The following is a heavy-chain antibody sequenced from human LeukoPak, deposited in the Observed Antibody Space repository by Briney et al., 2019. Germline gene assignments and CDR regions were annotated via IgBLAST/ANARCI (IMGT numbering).Heavy chain of an antibody. D-gene: IGHD4-17*01. CDR3: ARTVTLEFRAFDI. J-gene: IGHJ3*02. V-gene: IGHV3-21*01. Sequence: PGGSLRLSCAASGFTFSSYSMNWVRQAPGKGLEWVSSISSSSSYIYYADSVKGRFTISTDNAKHSLYLQMNSLITEDTAVYYCARTVTLEFRAFDIWGQGTMVTVSS. CDR2: ISSSSSYI. CDR1: GFTFSSYS.